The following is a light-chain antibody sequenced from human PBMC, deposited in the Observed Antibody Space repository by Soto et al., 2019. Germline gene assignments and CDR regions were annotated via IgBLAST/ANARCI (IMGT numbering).Light chain of an antibody. Sequence: QSVLTQPPSVSGAPGQRVTISCTGSSSNIGAGYDVYWYQQLPGTAPKLLIYRNNQRPSGVPDRFSGSKSGTSASLAISGLRSEDEADYYCAAWDDRVFGGIFGGRTQLTVL. CDR2: RNN. V-gene: IGLV1-47*01. J-gene: IGLJ2*01. CDR1: SSNIGAGYD. CDR3: AAWDDRVFGGI.